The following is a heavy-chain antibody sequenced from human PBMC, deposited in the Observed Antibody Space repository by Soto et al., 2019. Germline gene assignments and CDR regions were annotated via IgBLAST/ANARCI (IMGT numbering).Heavy chain of an antibody. CDR3: AGILRGYMGDEYAFDS. CDR1: GGTFSSYT. J-gene: IGHJ3*02. D-gene: IGHD5-12*01. Sequence: QVQLVHSGAEVKKPGSSVKVSCKASGGTFSSYTISWVRQAPGQGLEWMGRIIPILGISNYAQKYQCRVTITADKSTSTAYVELSSLRSEDTAVYDCAGILRGYMGDEYAFDSLGQGTMVIVS. CDR2: IIPILGIS. V-gene: IGHV1-69*02.